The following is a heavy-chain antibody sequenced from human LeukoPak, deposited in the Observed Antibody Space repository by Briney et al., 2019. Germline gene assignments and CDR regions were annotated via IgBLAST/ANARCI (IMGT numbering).Heavy chain of an antibody. CDR1: GFTFDDYG. CDR2: INWNGGST. D-gene: IGHD1-26*01. J-gene: IGHJ6*03. V-gene: IGHV3-20*04. CDR3: ARASGSYDPYYYYYMDV. Sequence: PGGSLRLSCAASGFTFDDYGMSWVRQAPGKGLEWVSGINWNGGSTGYVDSVKGRFTISRGNAKNSLYLQMNSLRAEDTALYYCARASGSYDPYYYYYMDVWGKGTTVTVSS.